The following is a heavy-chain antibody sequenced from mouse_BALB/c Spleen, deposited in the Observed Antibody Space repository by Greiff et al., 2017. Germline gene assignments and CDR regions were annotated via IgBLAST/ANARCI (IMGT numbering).Heavy chain of an antibody. CDR1: GFSLPGYG. J-gene: IGHJ4*01. V-gene: IGHV2-6-7*01. CDR3: ARDRDYGSSYYAMDY. CDR2: IWGDGST. Sequence: VQGVESGPGLLAPSQSLSITSTVPGFSLPGYGVNWVRQPPGKGLEWLGMIWGDGSTDYNSALKSRLSISKDNSKSQVFLKMNSLQTDDTARYYCARDRDYGSSYYAMDYWGQGTSVTVSS. D-gene: IGHD1-1*01.